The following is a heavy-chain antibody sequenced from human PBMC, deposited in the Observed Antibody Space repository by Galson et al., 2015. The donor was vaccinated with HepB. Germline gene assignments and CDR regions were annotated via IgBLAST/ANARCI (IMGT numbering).Heavy chain of an antibody. J-gene: IGHJ3*02. CDR1: GFTFSSHS. D-gene: IGHD3-3*01. Sequence: SLRLSCAASGFTFSSHSINWVRQAPGKGLEWVSSISSSRTYIYYADSVKGRFTISRDNAKNSVFRQMNSLRAEDTAVCYCVRRTMKPRDAFDIWGQGTMVTVSS. CDR3: VRRTMKPRDAFDI. CDR2: ISSSRTYI. V-gene: IGHV3-21*01.